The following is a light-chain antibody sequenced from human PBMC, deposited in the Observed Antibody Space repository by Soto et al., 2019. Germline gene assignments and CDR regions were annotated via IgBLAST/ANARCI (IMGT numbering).Light chain of an antibody. CDR3: QQYNNWIT. J-gene: IGKJ5*01. CDR2: AAS. V-gene: IGKV3-15*01. CDR1: QSISIN. Sequence: EIVMTQSPATLSVSPGARALLSCRARQSISINLAWYQQKPGQAPRLLIYAASNRATGVPARFSGSWSGTEFTLTISSLQSEDFAVYYCQQYNNWITFGQGTRLEIK.